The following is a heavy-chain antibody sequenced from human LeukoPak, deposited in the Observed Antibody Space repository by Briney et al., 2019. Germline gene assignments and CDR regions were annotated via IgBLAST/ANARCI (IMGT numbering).Heavy chain of an antibody. V-gene: IGHV4-59*11. CDR1: GSSTSSHF. D-gene: IGHD3-10*01. CDR2: IYIGGTT. Sequence: SETLSLTCTVSGSSTSSHFWSWVRQPPGKGLEWIGNIYIGGTTNYNPSLKSRVTISRDTSKNHFSLKLKSVTAADTAVYYCARAGGIRGSALDLDYWGQGTLVTVSS. CDR3: ARAGGIRGSALDLDY. J-gene: IGHJ4*02.